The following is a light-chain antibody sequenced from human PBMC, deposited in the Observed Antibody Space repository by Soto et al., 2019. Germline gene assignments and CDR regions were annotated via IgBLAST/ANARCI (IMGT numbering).Light chain of an antibody. J-gene: IGLJ3*02. CDR3: SSFTTTNTWV. V-gene: IGLV2-14*01. CDR1: RSDVGGYNS. Sequence: HSALTQPASVSGSPGQSITISCTGTRSDVGGYNSVCWHQQHPGKAPKLIIYEVSNRPSGVSDRFSASKSGNTASLTISGLQADDEADYYCSSFTTTNTWVFGGGTKVTVL. CDR2: EVS.